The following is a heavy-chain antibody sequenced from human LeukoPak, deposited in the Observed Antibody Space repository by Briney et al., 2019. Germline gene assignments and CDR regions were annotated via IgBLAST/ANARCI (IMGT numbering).Heavy chain of an antibody. CDR1: GFTFSSYS. J-gene: IGHJ6*03. CDR2: ISSSSSTI. V-gene: IGHV3-48*04. Sequence: GGSLRLSCAASGFTFSSYSMNWVRQAPGKGLEWVSYISSSSSTIYYADSVKGRFTISRDNAKNSLYLQMNSLRAEDTAVYYCASGVVPAAILGIYGYYYYMDVWGKGTTVTVSS. CDR3: ASGVVPAAILGIYGYYYYMDV. D-gene: IGHD2-2*02.